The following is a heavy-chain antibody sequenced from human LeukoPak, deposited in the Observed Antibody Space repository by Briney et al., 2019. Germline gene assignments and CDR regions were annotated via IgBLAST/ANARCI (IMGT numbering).Heavy chain of an antibody. D-gene: IGHD3-3*01. CDR1: GGSISSGSYY. V-gene: IGHV4-61*02. CDR3: ARFTLGITIFGVVIYAQSFDY. J-gene: IGHJ4*02. Sequence: PSQTLSLTCTVSGGSISSGSYYWSWIRQPAGKGLEWIGRIYTSGSTNYNPSLKSRVTISVDTSKNQFSLKLSSVTAADTAVYYCARFTLGITIFGVVIYAQSFDYWGQGTLVTVSS. CDR2: IYTSGST.